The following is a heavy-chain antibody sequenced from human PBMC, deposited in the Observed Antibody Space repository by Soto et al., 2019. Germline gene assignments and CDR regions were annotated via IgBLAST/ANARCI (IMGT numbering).Heavy chain of an antibody. D-gene: IGHD2-15*01. J-gene: IGHJ6*02. CDR1: GFSFSSYS. CDR3: AREPHSDYYYYGMDV. V-gene: IGHV3-21*01. CDR2: ISSSSSYI. Sequence: GWSLRLSCAASGFSFSSYSMNWVRQAPGKGLEWVSSISSSSSYIYYADSVKGRFTISRDNAKNSLYLQMNSLRAEETAVYYCAREPHSDYYYYGMDVWGQGTTVTGSS.